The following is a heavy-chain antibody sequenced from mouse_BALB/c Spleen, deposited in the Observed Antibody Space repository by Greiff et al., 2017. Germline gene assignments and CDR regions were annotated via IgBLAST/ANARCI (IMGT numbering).Heavy chain of an antibody. D-gene: IGHD3-2*02. Sequence: EVKLMESGGGLVQPGGSLKLSCAASGFDFSRYWMSWVRQAPGKGLEWIGEINPDSSTINYTPSLKDKFIISRDNAKNTLYLQMSKVRSEDTALYYCARPEATNYFDYWGQGTTLTVSS. V-gene: IGHV4-1*02. CDR3: ARPEATNYFDY. CDR2: INPDSSTI. J-gene: IGHJ2*01. CDR1: GFDFSRYW.